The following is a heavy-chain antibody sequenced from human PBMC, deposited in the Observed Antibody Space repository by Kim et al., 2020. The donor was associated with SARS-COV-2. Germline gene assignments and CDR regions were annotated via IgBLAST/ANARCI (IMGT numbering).Heavy chain of an antibody. CDR2: ISCSSDYI. CDR3: TRDSDGTGNDAFDI. J-gene: IGHJ3*02. V-gene: IGHV3-21*01. Sequence: GGSLRLSCAASGFTFSSYSMHWVRQAPGKGLEWVSAISCSSDYIYHADSVKGRFTISRDNAKHSLSLQMNSLRAEDTAIYYCTRDSDGTGNDAFDIWGQGTMVTVSS. D-gene: IGHD1-1*01. CDR1: GFTFSSYS.